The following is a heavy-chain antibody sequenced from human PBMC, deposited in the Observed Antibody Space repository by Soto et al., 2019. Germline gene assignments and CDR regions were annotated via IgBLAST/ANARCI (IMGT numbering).Heavy chain of an antibody. CDR1: GGTLSSFINYP. CDR2: LVPNVGTV. J-gene: IGHJ4*02. V-gene: IGHV1-69*06. Sequence: QMQLVQSGAEVKKPGSSVKVSCKASGGTLSSFINYPINWVRQAPGQGLEWMGGLVPNVGTVNYAQKFQGRVTITADKSTGTAYMELSSLRSEDTALYYCARRDTSGFLRYFDNWGQGTLVTVSS. CDR3: ARRDTSGFLRYFDN. D-gene: IGHD3-3*01.